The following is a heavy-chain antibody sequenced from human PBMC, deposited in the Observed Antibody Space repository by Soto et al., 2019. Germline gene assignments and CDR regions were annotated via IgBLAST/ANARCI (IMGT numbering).Heavy chain of an antibody. Sequence: PGGSVRLACAGSGWTFSSDAMSGVRREPGDGGDWVYDINWRGDRTGSAGSVEGRFTISRDNAKKSLYLQMNSLSVEDTALYYCARDYILSSSWYGGSNRFDPWGQGTLVTFSS. J-gene: IGHJ5*02. D-gene: IGHD6-13*01. V-gene: IGHV3-20*04. CDR3: ARDYILSSSWYGGSNRFDP. CDR1: GWTFSSDA. CDR2: INWRGDRT.